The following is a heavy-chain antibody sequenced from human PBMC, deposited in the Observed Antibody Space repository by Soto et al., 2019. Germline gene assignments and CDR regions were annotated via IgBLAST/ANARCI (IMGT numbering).Heavy chain of an antibody. J-gene: IGHJ6*02. V-gene: IGHV5-51*01. CDR3: ARQAVATRNYYYGMDV. CDR1: GYSFTSYW. CDR2: IYPGDSDT. Sequence: PGESLKISCKGSGYSFTSYWIGCVRQMPGKGLEWMGIIYPGDSDTRYSPSFQGQVTISADKSISTAYLQWSSLKASDTAMYYCARQAVATRNYYYGMDVWGQGTTVTVSS. D-gene: IGHD5-12*01.